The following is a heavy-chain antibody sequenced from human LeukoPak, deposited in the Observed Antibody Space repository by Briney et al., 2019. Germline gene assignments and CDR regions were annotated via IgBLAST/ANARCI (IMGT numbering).Heavy chain of an antibody. J-gene: IGHJ4*03. CDR3: AKDGGYSYGHGAFDY. CDR1: GFTFNNYA. Sequence: GGSLRLSCAASGFTFNNYAMNWVRQAPGKGLEWVSGISTSGGSTFYADTVKGRFTISRDNSKNTLYLQMNSLRAEDTAVYYCAKDGGYSYGHGAFDYWGKGTTVTVSS. V-gene: IGHV3-23*01. D-gene: IGHD5-18*01. CDR2: ISTSGGST.